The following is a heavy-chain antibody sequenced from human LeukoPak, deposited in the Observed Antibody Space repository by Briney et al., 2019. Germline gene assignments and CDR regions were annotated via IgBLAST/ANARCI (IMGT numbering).Heavy chain of an antibody. Sequence: PGGSLRLSCAASGFTFSNYWMSWVRQAPGKGLEWVSAISGSGGSTYYADSVKGRFTISRDNSKNTLYLQINSLRAEDTAVYYCVGNLELSVDYWGQGTLVTVSS. CDR2: ISGSGGST. CDR3: VGNLELSVDY. V-gene: IGHV3-23*01. D-gene: IGHD4-23*01. J-gene: IGHJ4*02. CDR1: GFTFSNYW.